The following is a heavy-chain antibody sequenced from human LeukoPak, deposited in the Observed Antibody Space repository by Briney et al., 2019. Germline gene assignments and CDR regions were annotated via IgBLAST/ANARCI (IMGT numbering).Heavy chain of an antibody. CDR3: ARDFGSVSSGSDY. CDR2: ISSNGGST. V-gene: IGHV3-64*01. CDR1: GFTFSSYA. J-gene: IGHJ4*02. Sequence: GGSLRLSCAASGFTFSSYAMHWVRQAPGKGLEYVSAISSNGGSTYYANSVKGRFTISRDNSKNTLYLQMGSLRAEDMAVYYCARDFGSVSSGSDYWGQGTLVTVSS. D-gene: IGHD6-6*01.